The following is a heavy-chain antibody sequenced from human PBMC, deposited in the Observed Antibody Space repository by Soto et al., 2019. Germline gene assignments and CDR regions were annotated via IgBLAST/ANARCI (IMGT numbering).Heavy chain of an antibody. V-gene: IGHV3-74*01. J-gene: IGHJ3*01. D-gene: IGHD3-10*01. CDR1: GYTFSPRW. CDR3: VRDRGYPDSFDV. Sequence: PGGSLRLSCAASGYTFSPRWMHWVRQAPGKGLVWVSHINSDGSTIIYADSVKGRFTISRDNAKNTLFLQMNSLKAEDTAVYYCVRDRGYPDSFDVWGRGTMVTVSS. CDR2: INSDGSTI.